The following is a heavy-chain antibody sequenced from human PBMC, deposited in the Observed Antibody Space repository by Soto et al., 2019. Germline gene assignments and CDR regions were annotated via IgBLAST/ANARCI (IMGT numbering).Heavy chain of an antibody. CDR3: AKDSQPELLWFGEDNWFDP. CDR1: GFTFSSYG. V-gene: IGHV3-30*18. D-gene: IGHD3-10*01. CDR2: ISYDGSNK. Sequence: GGSLRLSCAASGFTFSSYGMHWVRQAPGKGLEWVAVISYDGSNKYYADYVKGRFTISRDNSKNTLYLQMNSLRAEDTAVYFCAKDSQPELLWFGEDNWFDPWGQGTLVTVSS. J-gene: IGHJ5*02.